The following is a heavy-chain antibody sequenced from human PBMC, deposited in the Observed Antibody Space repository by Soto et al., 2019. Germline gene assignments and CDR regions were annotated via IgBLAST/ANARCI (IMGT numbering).Heavy chain of an antibody. J-gene: IGHJ5*02. V-gene: IGHV4-39*01. CDR3: VTVPYYYDSSGYYYDPWFDP. Sequence: SETLSLTCTVSGGSISSSSYYWGWIRQPPGKGLEWIGSIYYSGSTYYNPSLKSRVTISVDTPKNQFSLKLSSVTAADTAVYYCVTVPYYYDSSGYYYDPWFDPWGQGTLVTVSS. CDR2: IYYSGST. CDR1: GGSISSSSYY. D-gene: IGHD3-22*01.